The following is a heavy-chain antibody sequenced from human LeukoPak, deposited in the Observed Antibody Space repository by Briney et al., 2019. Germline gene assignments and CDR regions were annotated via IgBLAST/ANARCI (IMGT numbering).Heavy chain of an antibody. D-gene: IGHD3-10*01. CDR2: IYSGGST. V-gene: IGHV3-53*01. CDR3: ARSPIYYYGSGTYPLHFDY. Sequence: PGGSLRLSCAASGFTVSSNYMSWVRQAPGKGLEWVSVIYSGGSTYYADSVKGRFTISRDNSKNTLYLQMNSLRAEDTAVYYCARSPIYYYGSGTYPLHFDYWGQGTLVTVSS. J-gene: IGHJ4*02. CDR1: GFTVSSNY.